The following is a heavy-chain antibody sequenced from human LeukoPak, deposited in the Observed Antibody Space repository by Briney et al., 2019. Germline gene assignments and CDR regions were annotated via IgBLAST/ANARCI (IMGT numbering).Heavy chain of an antibody. CDR1: GGSISSSSYY. V-gene: IGHV4-39*07. D-gene: IGHD4-17*01. J-gene: IGHJ5*02. CDR3: AIQDRMTTVTTYNWFDP. Sequence: PSETLSLTCTVSGGSISSSSYYWGWIRQPPGKGLEWIGSIYYSGSTYYNPSLKSRVTISVDTSKNQFSLKLSSVTAADTAVYYCAIQDRMTTVTTYNWFDPWGQGTLVTVSS. CDR2: IYYSGST.